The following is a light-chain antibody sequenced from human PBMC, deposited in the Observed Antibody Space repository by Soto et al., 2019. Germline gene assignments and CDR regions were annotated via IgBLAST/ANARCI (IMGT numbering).Light chain of an antibody. Sequence: QSALTQPASVSGSPGQSITISCTGTSSDVGGFNYVSWYQQHPGKAPKLMIYDVTNRPSGVSYRFSGSKSGNTASLTISGLQAEDEADYYCNSYTRSSTDVFGTGTKLTVL. CDR1: SSDVGGFNY. J-gene: IGLJ1*01. CDR2: DVT. V-gene: IGLV2-14*03. CDR3: NSYTRSSTDV.